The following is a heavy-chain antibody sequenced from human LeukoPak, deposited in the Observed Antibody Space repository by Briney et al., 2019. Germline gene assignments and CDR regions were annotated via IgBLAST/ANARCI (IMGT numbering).Heavy chain of an antibody. CDR1: EFTFSSYA. V-gene: IGHV3-30*18. CDR3: AKAHLLDWLLPFDY. Sequence: PGGSLRLSCAASEFTFSSYAMHWVRQAPGQGLEWVALVSYDGSDKYYADSVKGRFTISRDNSKNTLYLQMNSLRGEDTAVYYCAKAHLLDWLLPFDYWGQRTLVTVSS. CDR2: VSYDGSDK. J-gene: IGHJ4*02. D-gene: IGHD3/OR15-3a*01.